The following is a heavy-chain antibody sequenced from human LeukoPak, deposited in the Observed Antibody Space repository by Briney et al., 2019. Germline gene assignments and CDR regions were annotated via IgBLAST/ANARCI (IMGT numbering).Heavy chain of an antibody. CDR1: GFTFSDYH. D-gene: IGHD1-26*01. V-gene: IGHV3-11*04. CDR3: ARGLFVAGSFFDS. J-gene: IGHJ4*02. CDR2: IGPNGGAI. Sequence: GGSLRLSCAASGFTFSDYHMAWIRQAPGKGLEWLSSIGPNGGAIYYADSVKGQFTISRDNAKSSLYLQMTSLKAGDTAVYYCARGLFVAGSFFDSWGQGTLVTVSS.